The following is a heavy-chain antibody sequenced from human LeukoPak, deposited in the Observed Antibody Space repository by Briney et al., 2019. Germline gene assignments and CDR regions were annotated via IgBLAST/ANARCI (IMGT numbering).Heavy chain of an antibody. CDR1: GFTFSSYG. CDR3: ARDPAKFWSGHDY. J-gene: IGHJ4*02. Sequence: LRLSCTASGFTFSSYGMHWVRQAPGKGLEWVAVISYDGSNKYYADSVKGRFTISRDNSKNTLYVQMNSLRAEDTAVYYCARDPAKFWSGHDYWGQGTLVTVSS. D-gene: IGHD3-3*01. V-gene: IGHV3-30*03. CDR2: ISYDGSNK.